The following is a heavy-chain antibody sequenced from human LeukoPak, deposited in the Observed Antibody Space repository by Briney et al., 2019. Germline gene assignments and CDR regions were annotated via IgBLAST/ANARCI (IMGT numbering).Heavy chain of an antibody. Sequence: ASEKVSCKASGYTFTGYYMHWVRQAPGQGLEWMGWINPNSGGTNYAQKFQGRVTMTRDTSISTAYMELSRLRSDDTAVYYCARADYYDSSGYYPFDYWGQGTLVTVSS. V-gene: IGHV1-2*02. D-gene: IGHD3-22*01. J-gene: IGHJ4*02. CDR3: ARADYYDSSGYYPFDY. CDR2: INPNSGGT. CDR1: GYTFTGYY.